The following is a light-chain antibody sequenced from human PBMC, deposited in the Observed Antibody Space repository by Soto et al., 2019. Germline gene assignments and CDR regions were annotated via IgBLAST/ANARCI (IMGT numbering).Light chain of an antibody. CDR3: AAWDDSLSGWV. CDR2: TYT. Sequence: QSVLTQPPSASGTPGQRVTISCSGSSSNIGRNNVYWYQQFPGMAPKLLTYTYTQRPSGGSDRLSASKSGTSASLAISGIRSEDEADYHCAAWDDSLSGWVFGGGTKLTVL. J-gene: IGLJ3*02. V-gene: IGLV1-47*02. CDR1: SSNIGRNN.